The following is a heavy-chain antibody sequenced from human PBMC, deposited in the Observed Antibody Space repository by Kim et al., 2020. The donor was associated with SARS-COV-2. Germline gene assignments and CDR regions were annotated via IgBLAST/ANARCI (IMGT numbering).Heavy chain of an antibody. Sequence: IYYADSVKGRFTSSRDNAKNSLYLQMNSLRAEDTAVYYCARDSVVVVTDYWGQGTLVTVSS. V-gene: IGHV3-21*01. CDR2: I. J-gene: IGHJ4*02. D-gene: IGHD2-21*02. CDR3: ARDSVVVVTDY.